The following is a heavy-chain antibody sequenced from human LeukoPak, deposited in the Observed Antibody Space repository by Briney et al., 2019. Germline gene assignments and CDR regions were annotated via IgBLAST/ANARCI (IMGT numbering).Heavy chain of an antibody. D-gene: IGHD6-6*01. CDR1: GFTFSSYA. J-gene: IGHJ4*02. CDR3: AREYSSSSGLDY. CDR2: ISGSGGST. V-gene: IGHV3-23*01. Sequence: PGGSLRLSCAASGFTFSSYAMSWVRQAPGKGLEWVSAISGSGGSTYYADSVKGRFTISRDNARNTLYLQMNRLRAEDTAVYYCAREYSSSSGLDYWGQGTLVTVSS.